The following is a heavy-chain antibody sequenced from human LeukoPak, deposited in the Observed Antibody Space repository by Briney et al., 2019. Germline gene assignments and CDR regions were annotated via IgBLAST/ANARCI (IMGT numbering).Heavy chain of an antibody. CDR2: ISGSGGAT. CDR3: AKGGPLGYCTSTSCYTVFH. J-gene: IGHJ4*02. D-gene: IGHD2-2*02. V-gene: IGHV3-23*01. Sequence: GGSLRLSCAASGFPFSSYPLSWVRQTPRKGLEWVSAISGSGGATYYADSVRGRFSISRDNSKNTLYLQMNSLRAEDTALYYCAKGGPLGYCTSTSCYTVFHWGQGTLVTVSS. CDR1: GFPFSSYP.